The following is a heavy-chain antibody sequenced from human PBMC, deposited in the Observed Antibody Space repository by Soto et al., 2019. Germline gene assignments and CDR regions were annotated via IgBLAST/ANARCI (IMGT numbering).Heavy chain of an antibody. V-gene: IGHV1-8*01. CDR3: ASPARNYDFWSGYSFDI. J-gene: IGHJ3*02. D-gene: IGHD3-3*01. Sequence: ASVKVSCKASGYTFTSYDINRVRQATGQELEWMGWMNPNSGNTGYAQKFQGRVTMTRNTSISTAYMELSSLRSEDTAVYYCASPARNYDFWSGYSFDIWGQGTMVTVSS. CDR2: MNPNSGNT. CDR1: GYTFTSYD.